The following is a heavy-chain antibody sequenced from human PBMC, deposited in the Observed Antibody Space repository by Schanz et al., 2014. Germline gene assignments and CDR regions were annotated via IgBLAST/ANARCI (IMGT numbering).Heavy chain of an antibody. CDR2: INVGNGNM. J-gene: IGHJ4*02. CDR3: ARSGSSNWYFFDY. Sequence: QVQLAQSGAEAKKPGASVKVSCKASGYTFTSYSIHWVRQAPGQGLEWMGWINVGNGNMKYSQKFQGRVTITRDTSASTAYMELTSLRSEDTAVYYCARSGSSNWYFFDYWGQGSLVTVSS. V-gene: IGHV1-3*01. CDR1: GYTFTSYS. D-gene: IGHD6-13*01.